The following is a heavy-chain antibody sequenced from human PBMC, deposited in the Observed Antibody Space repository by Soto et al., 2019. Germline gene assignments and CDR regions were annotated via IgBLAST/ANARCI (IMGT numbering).Heavy chain of an antibody. V-gene: IGHV5-10-1*01. Sequence: PGESLKISCKGSGYSLTTYWINWVRQMPGKGLEWVGRFDPNDSYTSYSPSFQGHVTISADKSIKTAYLQWSSLKASDTAMYYCAIRRTTDHSGYGPLMYYYYGVDVWGQGTTVTVSS. J-gene: IGHJ6*02. CDR3: AIRRTTDHSGYGPLMYYYYGVDV. CDR1: GYSLTTYW. CDR2: FDPNDSYT. D-gene: IGHD5-12*01.